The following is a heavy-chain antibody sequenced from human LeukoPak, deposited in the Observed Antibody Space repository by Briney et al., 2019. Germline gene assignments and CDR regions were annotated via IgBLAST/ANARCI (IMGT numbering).Heavy chain of an antibody. CDR2: INRSGST. J-gene: IGHJ6*02. CDR3: ASRRIQYYYGSGKNYGMDV. D-gene: IGHD3-10*01. CDR1: GGSFSGYY. Sequence: PSETLSLTCAVYGGSFSGYYWSWIRQPPGKGLEWIGEINRSGSTNYNPSLKSRVTISVDTSKNQFSLKLSSVTAADTAVYYCASRRIQYYYGSGKNYGMDVWGQGTTVTVSS. V-gene: IGHV4-34*01.